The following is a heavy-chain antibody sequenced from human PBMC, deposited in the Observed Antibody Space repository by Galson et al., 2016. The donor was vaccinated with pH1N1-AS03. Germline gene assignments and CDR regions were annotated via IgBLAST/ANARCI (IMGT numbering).Heavy chain of an antibody. CDR3: VVWHSSAVRWGFDY. Sequence: SLRLSCAASGFPFSNSGMHWVRQAPGKGLEWAALIWYDGSSQYYTDSVKGRFTISRDNSENTLYLQMNSLRPEDTAVYYCVVWHSSAVRWGFDYWGQGTLVTVSS. J-gene: IGHJ4*02. CDR1: GFPFSNSG. V-gene: IGHV3-33*01. CDR2: IWYDGSSQ. D-gene: IGHD3-22*01.